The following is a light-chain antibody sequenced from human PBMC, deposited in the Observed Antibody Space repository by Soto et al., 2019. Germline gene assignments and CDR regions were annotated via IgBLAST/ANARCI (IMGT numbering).Light chain of an antibody. CDR2: TAS. Sequence: DIQLTQSPSFLSASVGDRVTVTCRASQGVNSYLAWYQQKPGKAPQLLIYTASTLQSGVPSRFSGSGSGTEFTLTITSPQPEDFAAYYCQQRYTYPLTFGGGTKVEIK. J-gene: IGKJ4*01. CDR1: QGVNSY. V-gene: IGKV1-9*01. CDR3: QQRYTYPLT.